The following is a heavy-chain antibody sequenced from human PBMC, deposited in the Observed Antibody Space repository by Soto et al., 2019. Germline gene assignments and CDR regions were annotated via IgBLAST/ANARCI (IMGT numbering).Heavy chain of an antibody. V-gene: IGHV4-39*01. CDR1: GASISSSNYY. CDR2: IYYSGST. J-gene: IGHJ4*02. D-gene: IGHD3-22*01. Sequence: QLQLQESGPGLVKPSETLSLTCTFSGASISSSNYYWGWIRQPPGQGLEWIGSIYYSGSTYYNPSLRSRVIISVDTAKNQFSLKLRSVTAADTAVYYCANGPKWFPVDYWGQGTLVTVSS. CDR3: ANGPKWFPVDY.